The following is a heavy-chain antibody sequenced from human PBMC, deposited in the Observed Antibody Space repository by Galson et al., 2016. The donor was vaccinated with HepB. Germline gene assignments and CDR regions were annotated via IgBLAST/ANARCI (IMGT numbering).Heavy chain of an antibody. J-gene: IGHJ6*02. D-gene: IGHD5-12*01. CDR3: AKGLNSGYDGYYYGMDV. Sequence: SLRLSCAASGFTFSSYAISWVRQAPGKGLEWVSAISGSGGSTYSADSVKGRFTISRDNSKSTLYLQMNSLRAEDTAVYYCAKGLNSGYDGYYYGMDVWGQGTTVTVSS. CDR1: GFTFSSYA. V-gene: IGHV3-23*01. CDR2: ISGSGGST.